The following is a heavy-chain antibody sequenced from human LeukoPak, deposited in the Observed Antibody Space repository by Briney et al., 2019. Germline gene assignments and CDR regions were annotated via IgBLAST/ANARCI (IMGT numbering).Heavy chain of an antibody. CDR3: AKDTGPVGATPFFDY. Sequence: GRSLRLSCAASGFTFDDYAMHWVRQAPGKGLEWVSGISWNSGSIGYADSVKGRFTISRDNAKNSLYLQMNSLRAEDTALYYCAKDTGPVGATPFFDYWGQGTLVTVSS. CDR1: GFTFDDYA. D-gene: IGHD1-26*01. J-gene: IGHJ4*02. CDR2: ISWNSGSI. V-gene: IGHV3-9*01.